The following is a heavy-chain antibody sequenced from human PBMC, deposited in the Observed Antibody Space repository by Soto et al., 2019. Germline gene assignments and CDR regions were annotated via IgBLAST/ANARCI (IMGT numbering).Heavy chain of an antibody. CDR2: ISGSGGAT. D-gene: IGHD3-10*01. CDR3: AKGLDRGLYDGFDM. Sequence: GGSLRLSCAASGFTFDNYAMTWVRQAPGKGLEWVSAISGSGGATYYADSVKGRFTISRDNSKNTLYLQMNSLRAEDTAVYFCAKGLDRGLYDGFDMWGQGTMVTVSS. J-gene: IGHJ3*02. V-gene: IGHV3-23*01. CDR1: GFTFDNYA.